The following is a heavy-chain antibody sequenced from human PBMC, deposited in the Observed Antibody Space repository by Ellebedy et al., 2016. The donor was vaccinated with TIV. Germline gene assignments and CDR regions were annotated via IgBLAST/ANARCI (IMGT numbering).Heavy chain of an antibody. D-gene: IGHD3-10*01. J-gene: IGHJ4*02. Sequence: ASVKVSCKSSGYTFTNYGFSWVRQAPGQGLEWMGWISGYNSKTKYAQNFQGRVTMTTDTSTNTAYMELRSLRSDDTAVYYCARDMVQGMVAIYVWFDYWGQGTQVTVSS. CDR1: GYTFTNYG. CDR3: ARDMVQGMVAIYVWFDY. V-gene: IGHV1-18*01. CDR2: ISGYNSKT.